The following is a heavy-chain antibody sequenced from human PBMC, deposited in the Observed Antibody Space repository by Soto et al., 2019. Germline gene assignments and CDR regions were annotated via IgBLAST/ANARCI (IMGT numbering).Heavy chain of an antibody. CDR3: ARSRYCTNGVCSNFDY. D-gene: IGHD2-8*01. CDR1: GYTFTGYY. V-gene: IGHV1-2*04. Sequence: ASVKVSCKASGYTFTGYYMHWVRQAPGQGLEWMGWINPNSGGTNYAQKFQGWVTMTRDTSISTAYMELSRLRSDDTAVYYCARSRYCTNGVCSNFDYWGQGTLVTVSS. J-gene: IGHJ4*02. CDR2: INPNSGGT.